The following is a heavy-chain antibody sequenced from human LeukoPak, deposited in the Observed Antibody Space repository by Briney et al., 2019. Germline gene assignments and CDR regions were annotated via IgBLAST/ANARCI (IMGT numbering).Heavy chain of an antibody. V-gene: IGHV3-49*04. CDR3: TRGFSSWPYYFDY. CDR2: IGSNAYGGTT. CDR1: GFTFGDFA. D-gene: IGHD6-13*01. J-gene: IGHJ4*02. Sequence: GGSLRLSCTASGFTFGDFAMSWVRQAPGKGLEWVGFIGSNAYGGTTDYAASVKGRFTISRDDSKSITYLQMNSLKTEDTAVYYCTRGFSSWPYYFDYWGQGTLVTVSS.